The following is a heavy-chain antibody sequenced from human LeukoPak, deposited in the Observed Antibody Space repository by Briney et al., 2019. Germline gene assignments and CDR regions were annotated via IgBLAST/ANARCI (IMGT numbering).Heavy chain of an antibody. CDR1: GFTFSSYA. CDR2: ISGSGGST. CDR3: AKVVAVVVAANEFDY. J-gene: IGHJ4*02. V-gene: IGHV3-23*01. D-gene: IGHD2-15*01. Sequence: GGSLRLSCAASGFTFSSYAMRWVRQAPGKGLEWVSAISGSGGSTYYADSVKGRFTISRDNSKNTLYLQMNSLRAEDTAVYYCAKVVAVVVAANEFDYWGQGTLVTVSS.